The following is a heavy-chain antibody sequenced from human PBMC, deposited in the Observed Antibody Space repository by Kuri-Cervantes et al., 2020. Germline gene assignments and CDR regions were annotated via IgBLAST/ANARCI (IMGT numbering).Heavy chain of an antibody. Sequence: SETLSLTCAVYGGSFSGYYWSWIRQPPGKGLEWIGEINHSGSTNYNPSLKSRVTISVDTSKNQFSLKRSSVTAADTAVYYCARLVTAPRSRIYCSGGSCYLSRRPVDYWGQGTLVTVSS. J-gene: IGHJ4*02. D-gene: IGHD2-15*01. CDR2: INHSGST. CDR1: GGSFSGYY. V-gene: IGHV4-34*01. CDR3: ARLVTAPRSRIYCSGGSCYLSRRPVDY.